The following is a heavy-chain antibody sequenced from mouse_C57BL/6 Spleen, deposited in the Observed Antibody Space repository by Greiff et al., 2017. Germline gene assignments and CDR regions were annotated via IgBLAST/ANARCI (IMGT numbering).Heavy chain of an antibody. Sequence: ESGPGLVKPSQSLSLTCSVTGYSITSGYYWNWIRQFPGNKLEWMGYISYDGSNNYNPSLKNRISITRDPSKNQFFLKLNSVTTEDTATYYCARLYDGYYGFAYWGQGTLVTVSA. CDR3: ARLYDGYYGFAY. CDR1: GYSITSGYY. J-gene: IGHJ3*01. CDR2: ISYDGSN. D-gene: IGHD2-3*01. V-gene: IGHV3-6*01.